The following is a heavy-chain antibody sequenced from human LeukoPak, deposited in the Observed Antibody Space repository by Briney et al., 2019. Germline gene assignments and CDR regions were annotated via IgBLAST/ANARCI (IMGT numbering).Heavy chain of an antibody. V-gene: IGHV4-59*08. CDR3: ARHKTHVVRVDY. CDR2: IYYSGST. CDR1: GGSISSYY. J-gene: IGHJ4*02. Sequence: SETLSLTCTVSGGSISSYYWSWIRQPPGKGLEWIGYIYYSGSTNYNPSLKSRVTISVDTSKNQFSLKLSSVTAADTAVYYCARHKTHVVRVDYWGQGTLVTVSS. D-gene: IGHD3-10*01.